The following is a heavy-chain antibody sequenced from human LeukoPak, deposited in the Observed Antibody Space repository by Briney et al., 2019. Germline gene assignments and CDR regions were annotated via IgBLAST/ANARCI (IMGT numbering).Heavy chain of an antibody. V-gene: IGHV4-34*01. J-gene: IGHJ4*02. CDR1: GGSFSGYY. Sequence: SETLSLTCAVYGGSFSGYYWSWIRQPPGKGLEWIGEINHSGSTNYNPSLKSRVTISVDTSKNQFSLKLSSVTAADTAVYYGARGYSYGFRYWGQGTLVTVSS. CDR3: ARGYSYGFRY. D-gene: IGHD5-18*01. CDR2: INHSGST.